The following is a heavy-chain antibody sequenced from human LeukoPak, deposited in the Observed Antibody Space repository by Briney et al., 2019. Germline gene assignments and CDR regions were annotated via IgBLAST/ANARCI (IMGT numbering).Heavy chain of an antibody. CDR1: GGSISSYY. J-gene: IGHJ4*02. CDR3: ARDKSGYSDFDY. Sequence: PSETLSLTCTVSGGSISSYYWSWIRQPAGKGLEWIGRIYSSGSTDYSPSLKSRVTMSVDTSKNQFSLKLSSVTAADTAVYYCARDKSGYSDFDYWGQGTLVTVSS. CDR2: IYSSGST. D-gene: IGHD5-18*01. V-gene: IGHV4-4*07.